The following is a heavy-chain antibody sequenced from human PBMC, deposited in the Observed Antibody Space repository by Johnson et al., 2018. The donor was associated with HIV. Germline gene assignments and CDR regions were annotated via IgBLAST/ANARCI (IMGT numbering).Heavy chain of an antibody. J-gene: IGHJ3*02. CDR3: AKDGGSYGGGFDS. CDR2: IRYDGSNK. V-gene: IGHV3-30*02. CDR1: GFTFSSYG. Sequence: QVQLVESGGGVVQPGGSLRLSCAASGFTFSSYGMHLVRQAPGKGLEWVAFIRYDGSNKYYADSVKGRFTISRDNSKNTLYLQMNSLRAEDTAVDYCAKDGGSYGGGFDSWGQGTMVTVSS. D-gene: IGHD1-26*01.